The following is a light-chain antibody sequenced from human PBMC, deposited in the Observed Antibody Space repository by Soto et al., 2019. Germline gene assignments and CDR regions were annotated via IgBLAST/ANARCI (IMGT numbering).Light chain of an antibody. CDR3: QQYGTSLFT. Sequence: EIVLTQSPGTLSLSPGERATLSCRASQSVGSSSLAWYQHKTGQAPRLLIYAVSTRAAGIPDRFSGSGSGTDFTLTISRLEPEDFTVYYCQQYGTSLFTFGPGTKVDIK. J-gene: IGKJ3*01. CDR2: AVS. CDR1: QSVGSSS. V-gene: IGKV3-20*01.